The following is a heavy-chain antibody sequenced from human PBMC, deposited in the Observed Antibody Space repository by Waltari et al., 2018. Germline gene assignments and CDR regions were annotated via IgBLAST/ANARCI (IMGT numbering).Heavy chain of an antibody. Sequence: EVQLVESGGGLVQHGGSLRLSCAASGITFSSYAMSWVRQAPGKGLEWVLAISGSGGSTYYADSVKGRFTISRDNSNNTLYLQMNSLRAEDTAVYYCAKSGYSGSYSDYWGQGTLVTVSS. CDR3: AKSGYSGSYSDY. J-gene: IGHJ4*02. CDR2: ISGSGGST. V-gene: IGHV3-23*04. CDR1: GITFSSYA. D-gene: IGHD1-26*01.